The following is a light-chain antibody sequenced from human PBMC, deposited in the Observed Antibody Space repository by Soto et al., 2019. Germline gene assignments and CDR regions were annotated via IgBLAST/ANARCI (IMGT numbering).Light chain of an antibody. Sequence: QSVLTQPRSVSGSPGQSVTISCTGTSSDVGTYDYVSWYQQHPGEAPKLIIYDVSERPSGVPDRLSGSKSGNTASLTISGLQGEDEADYHCCSYAGSYSLVIFGGGTKLTVL. CDR1: SSDVGTYDY. V-gene: IGLV2-11*01. J-gene: IGLJ2*01. CDR2: DVS. CDR3: CSYAGSYSLVI.